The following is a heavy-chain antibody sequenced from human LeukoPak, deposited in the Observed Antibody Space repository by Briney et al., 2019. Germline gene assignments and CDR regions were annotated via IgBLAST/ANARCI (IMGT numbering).Heavy chain of an antibody. J-gene: IGHJ4*02. CDR3: TITSYDSSGYYNY. D-gene: IGHD3-22*01. Sequence: GGSLRLSCAASGFTFSGSTIHWVRQPFGKGLEWVGRIGRKTNSYATAYTASVKGRFTISRDDSDNAASLQMNSLKTEDTAVYYCTITSYDSSGYYNYWGQGTLVTVSS. V-gene: IGHV3-73*01. CDR2: IGRKTNSYAT. CDR1: GFTFSGST.